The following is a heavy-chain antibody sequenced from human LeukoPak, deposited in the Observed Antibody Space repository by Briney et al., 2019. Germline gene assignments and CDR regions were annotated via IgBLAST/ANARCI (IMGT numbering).Heavy chain of an antibody. V-gene: IGHV3-23*01. CDR1: GFTFSSYA. CDR2: ISGSGGST. D-gene: IGHD5-12*01. CDR3: ATRGYDSNWFDP. J-gene: IGHJ5*02. Sequence: GGSLRLSCAASGFTFSSYAMSWVRQAPGKGLEWVSAISGSGGSTYYADSVKGRFTISRVNSKNTLYLQMNSLRAEDTAVYYCATRGYDSNWFDPWGQGTLVTVSS.